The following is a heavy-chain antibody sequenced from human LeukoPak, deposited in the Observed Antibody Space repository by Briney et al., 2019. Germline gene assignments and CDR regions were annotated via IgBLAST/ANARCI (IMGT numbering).Heavy chain of an antibody. CDR1: GFIFNNYA. Sequence: GGSLRLSCAASGFIFNNYAMSWVRQAPGKGLEWVSVIYSGGDTYYADSVKGRFTISRDNSKNTLYLQMNTLRAEDTAVYYCARASGYSGYDPFDYWGQGTLVTVSS. J-gene: IGHJ4*02. CDR3: ARASGYSGYDPFDY. V-gene: IGHV3-53*01. D-gene: IGHD5-12*01. CDR2: IYSGGDT.